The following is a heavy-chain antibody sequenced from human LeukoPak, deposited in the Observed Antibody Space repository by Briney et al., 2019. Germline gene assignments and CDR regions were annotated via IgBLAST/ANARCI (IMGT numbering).Heavy chain of an antibody. Sequence: SETLSLTCTVSGGSISSYYWSWIRQPAGKGLERIGRIYTSGSTNYNPSLKSRVTMSVDTSKSQFSLKLSSVTAADTAVYYCAGSYCSSTSCYGGAVYGMDVWGQGTTVTVSS. CDR1: GGSISSYY. D-gene: IGHD2-2*01. V-gene: IGHV4-4*07. CDR3: AGSYCSSTSCYGGAVYGMDV. CDR2: IYTSGST. J-gene: IGHJ6*02.